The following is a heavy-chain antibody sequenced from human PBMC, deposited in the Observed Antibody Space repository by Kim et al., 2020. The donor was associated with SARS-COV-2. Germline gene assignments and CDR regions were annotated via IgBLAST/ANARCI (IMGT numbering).Heavy chain of an antibody. Sequence: DALKGRFTISRDNAKNSLYLQMNRRRAEDTAVYYCARGSLIWSGYNYFDYWGQGTLVTVSS. V-gene: IGHV3-11*06. CDR3: ARGSLIWSGYNYFDY. D-gene: IGHD3-3*01. J-gene: IGHJ4*02.